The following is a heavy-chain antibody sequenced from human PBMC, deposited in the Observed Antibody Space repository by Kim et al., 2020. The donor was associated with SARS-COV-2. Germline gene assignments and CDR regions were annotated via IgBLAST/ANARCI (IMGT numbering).Heavy chain of an antibody. J-gene: IGHJ4*02. D-gene: IGHD3-10*01. CDR2: IKQDGSEK. CDR1: GFTFSSYW. CDR3: ARHLRGSGIYYKFYYFDY. Sequence: GGSLRLSCAASGFTFSSYWMSWVRQAPGKGLEWVANIKQDGSEKYYVDSVKGRFTISRDNAKNSLYLQMNSLRAEDTAVYYCARHLRGSGIYYKFYYFDYWGQGTLVTVSS. V-gene: IGHV3-7*03.